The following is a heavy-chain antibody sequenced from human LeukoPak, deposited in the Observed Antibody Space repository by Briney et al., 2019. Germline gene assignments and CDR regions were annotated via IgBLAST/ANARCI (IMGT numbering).Heavy chain of an antibody. CDR1: GYTFTGYY. D-gene: IGHD6-13*01. CDR2: INPNSGGT. V-gene: IGHV1-2*02. CDR3: ARVPQQLVPTGYFQH. J-gene: IGHJ1*01. Sequence: ASVKVSCKASGYTFTGYYMHWVRQAPGQGLEWMGWINPNSGGTNYAQKFQGRVTMTRDTSISTAYMELSRLRSDDTAVYYCARVPQQLVPTGYFQHWGQGTLVTVSS.